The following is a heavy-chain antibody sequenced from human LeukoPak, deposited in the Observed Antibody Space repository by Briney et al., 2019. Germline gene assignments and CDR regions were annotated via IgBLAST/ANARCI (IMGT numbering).Heavy chain of an antibody. J-gene: IGHJ4*02. CDR2: IRYDGSNK. D-gene: IGHD4-17*01. Sequence: PGGSLRLSRAASGFTFSSYGMHWVRQAPGKGLEWVAFIRYDGSNKYYADSVKGRFTISRDNSKNTLYLQMNSLRAEDTAVYYCARDWVYGDYRGYWGQGTLVTVSS. V-gene: IGHV3-30*02. CDR1: GFTFSSYG. CDR3: ARDWVYGDYRGY.